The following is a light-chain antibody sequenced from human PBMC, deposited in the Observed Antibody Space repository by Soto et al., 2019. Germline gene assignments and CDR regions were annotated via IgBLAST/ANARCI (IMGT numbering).Light chain of an antibody. CDR1: QSVSSSY. V-gene: IGKV3D-20*02. CDR2: GAS. Sequence: EIVLAQSPGTLSLSPGERATLSCRASQSVSSSYLAWYQHKPGQAPRLLIYGASSRATGIPARFSGSGSGTDFTLTISNLEPDDFAVYYCQHRSNWPPTFGQGTKVDIK. CDR3: QHRSNWPPT. J-gene: IGKJ1*01.